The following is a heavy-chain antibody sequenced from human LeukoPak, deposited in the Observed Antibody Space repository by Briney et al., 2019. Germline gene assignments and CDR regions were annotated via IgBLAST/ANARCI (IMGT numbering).Heavy chain of an antibody. CDR1: GYTLTELS. V-gene: IGHV1-24*01. Sequence: WVSVKVSCKVSGYTLTELSMHWVRQAPGRGLEWMGGFDPEDGETIYAQKFQGRVTMTEDTSTDTAYMELSSLRSEDTAVYYCATGVGATHYYYYYMDVWGKGTTVTVSS. CDR2: FDPEDGET. CDR3: ATGVGATHYYYYYMDV. D-gene: IGHD1-26*01. J-gene: IGHJ6*03.